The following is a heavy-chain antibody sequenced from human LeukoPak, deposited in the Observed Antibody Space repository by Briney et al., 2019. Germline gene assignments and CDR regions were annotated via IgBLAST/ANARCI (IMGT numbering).Heavy chain of an antibody. Sequence: PGGSLRLSCAASGFTFDDSAMHWVRQAPGKGLEWVSGISWNGGSIDYAGSVKGRFTISRDNAKNSLYLRMNSLKSEDTALYYCAKDIGGGSSWFYYFDYWGQGTLVTVSS. CDR1: GFTFDDSA. V-gene: IGHV3-9*01. CDR3: AKDIGGGSSWFYYFDY. J-gene: IGHJ4*02. CDR2: ISWNGGSI. D-gene: IGHD6-13*01.